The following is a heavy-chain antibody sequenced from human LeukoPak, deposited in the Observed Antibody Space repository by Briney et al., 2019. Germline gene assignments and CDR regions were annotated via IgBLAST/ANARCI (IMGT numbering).Heavy chain of an antibody. V-gene: IGHV4-34*01. Sequence: SETLSLTCAVYGGSFSGYYWSWIRQPPGKGLEWIGEINHSGSTNYNPSLKSRVTISVDTSKNQFSLKLSSVTAADTAVYYCARGPICSGGSCYRLPYYYYYGMGVWGQGTTVTVSS. J-gene: IGHJ6*02. CDR3: ARGPICSGGSCYRLPYYYYYGMGV. CDR2: INHSGST. CDR1: GGSFSGYY. D-gene: IGHD2-15*01.